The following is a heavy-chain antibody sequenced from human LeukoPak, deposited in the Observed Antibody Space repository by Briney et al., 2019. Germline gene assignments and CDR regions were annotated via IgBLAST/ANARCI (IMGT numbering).Heavy chain of an antibody. CDR3: ARRPTQQNIVATIFRRDGYNWVDY. J-gene: IGHJ4*02. V-gene: IGHV5-51*01. CDR2: IYPGDSDT. D-gene: IGHD5-24*01. Sequence: GESLKISCKGSGYSFTSYWIGWVRQMPGKGLEWMGNIYPGDSDTRYSPSFQGQVTISADKSISTAYLQWSSLKASDTAMYYCARRPTQQNIVATIFRRDGYNWVDYWGQGTLVTVSS. CDR1: GYSFTSYW.